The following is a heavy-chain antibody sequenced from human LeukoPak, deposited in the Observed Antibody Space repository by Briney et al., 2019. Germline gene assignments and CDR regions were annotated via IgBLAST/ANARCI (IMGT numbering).Heavy chain of an antibody. Sequence: SETLSLTCTVSGYSISSGYYWGWIRQPPGKGLEWIGSIYHSGSTYYNPPLKSRVTISVDTSKNQFSLKLSSVTAADTAVYYCARGYSCGYQVGSIDYWGQGTLVTVSS. CDR3: ARGYSCGYQVGSIDY. D-gene: IGHD5-18*01. CDR2: IYHSGST. V-gene: IGHV4-38-2*02. J-gene: IGHJ4*02. CDR1: GYSISSGYY.